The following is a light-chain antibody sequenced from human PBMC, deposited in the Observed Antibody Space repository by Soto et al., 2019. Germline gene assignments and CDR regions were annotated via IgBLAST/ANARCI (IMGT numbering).Light chain of an antibody. J-gene: IGKJ4*01. Sequence: IQMTQAPSSLSASVGDRVTITCRASQAIGTALGWYQQKPGKAPKRLIYAASSLQSGAPPRFSGSGSGTDFTLPISSLEPEDFAVYYCQQRSNWPLTFGGGTKVDIK. V-gene: IGKV1-17*01. CDR2: AAS. CDR1: QAIGTA. CDR3: QQRSNWPLT.